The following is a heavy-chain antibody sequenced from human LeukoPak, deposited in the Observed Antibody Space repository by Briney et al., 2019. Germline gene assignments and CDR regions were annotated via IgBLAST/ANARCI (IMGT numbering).Heavy chain of an antibody. Sequence: GGSLRLSCAASGFTLRSYSMHWVRQAPGKGLEFVSAISSNGRSTYYANSVKGRFTISRDNSKNTLYLQMGSLRTEDTALYYCAKEGDGYHWGQGTMVTVSS. J-gene: IGHJ3*01. D-gene: IGHD5-24*01. CDR3: AKEGDGYH. V-gene: IGHV3-64*01. CDR1: GFTLRSYS. CDR2: ISSNGRST.